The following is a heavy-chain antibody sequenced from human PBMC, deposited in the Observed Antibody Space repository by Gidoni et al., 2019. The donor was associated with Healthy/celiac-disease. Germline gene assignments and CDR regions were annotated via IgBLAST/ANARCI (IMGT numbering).Heavy chain of an antibody. CDR2: ISSSSSNI. V-gene: IGHV3-48*01. Sequence: EVQLVEYGGGLVQPGGSLRLSCAAYGFTFSSYSMNWVRQAPGKGLEWVSYISSSSSNIYYADSVKGRFTISRDNAKNSLYLQMNSLRVEDTAVYYCARGGGGGCPHRHWGQGTLVTVSS. J-gene: IGHJ4*02. D-gene: IGHD2-15*01. CDR3: ARGGGGGCPHRH. CDR1: GFTFSSYS.